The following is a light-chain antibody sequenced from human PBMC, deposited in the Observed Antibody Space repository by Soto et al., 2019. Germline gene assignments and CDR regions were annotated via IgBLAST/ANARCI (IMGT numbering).Light chain of an antibody. CDR1: QSMYNN. J-gene: IGKJ4*01. CDR2: FAS. CDR3: QQYNTWPLT. Sequence: EIVMTQSPATLSVSPGERDTLSCRASQSMYNNLAWYQQKPGQAPRLLIYFASTRATGIPAKFSGSGSGTEFTLTISSLQSEDLAVYYCQQYNTWPLTFGGGNKVEI. V-gene: IGKV3-15*01.